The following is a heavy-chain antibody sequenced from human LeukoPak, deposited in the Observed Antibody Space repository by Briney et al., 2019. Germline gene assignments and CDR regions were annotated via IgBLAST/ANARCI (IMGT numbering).Heavy chain of an antibody. V-gene: IGHV3-9*01. Sequence: GGSLRLSCVGSGFTFLDYVIHWVRQAPGRGLEWVAGISWNSDLIDYADSVKGRFIVSRDSDRNTVYLEMKGLRVEDTAFYYCTKSPPFGLGGGYLDSWGQGSLVTVSS. CDR1: GFTFLDYV. D-gene: IGHD3/OR15-3a*01. J-gene: IGHJ4*02. CDR2: ISWNSDLI. CDR3: TKSPPFGLGGGYLDS.